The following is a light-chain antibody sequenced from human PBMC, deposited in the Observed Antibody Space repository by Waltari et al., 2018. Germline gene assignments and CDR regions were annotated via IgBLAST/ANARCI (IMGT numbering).Light chain of an antibody. V-gene: IGLV2-14*01. Sequence: QSALTQPASVSGSPGQSITIPCTGTSSDVGGYTSVSWYQQHPGKAPKLMIYDVSNRPSGVSNRFSGSKSGNTASLTISGLQAEDEADYYCSSYTSSKGGVFGTGTKVTVL. CDR1: SSDVGGYTS. CDR2: DVS. J-gene: IGLJ1*01. CDR3: SSYTSSKGGV.